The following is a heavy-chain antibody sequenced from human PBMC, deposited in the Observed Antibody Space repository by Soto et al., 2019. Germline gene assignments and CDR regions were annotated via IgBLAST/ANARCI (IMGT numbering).Heavy chain of an antibody. CDR3: ARAEYTKSVLHFDY. CDR1: GFTFTSYG. D-gene: IGHD6-6*01. Sequence: QVQLVESGGGVVQPGRSLRLSCTVSGFTFTSYGLYWVRQAPGEGLEWVAVMSYDGKYEYYADSVKGRFTLSRDISKSTAYLEMHSLRVEDTAMYYCARAEYTKSVLHFDYWGQGTLVTVSS. CDR2: MSYDGKYE. V-gene: IGHV3-33*01. J-gene: IGHJ4*02.